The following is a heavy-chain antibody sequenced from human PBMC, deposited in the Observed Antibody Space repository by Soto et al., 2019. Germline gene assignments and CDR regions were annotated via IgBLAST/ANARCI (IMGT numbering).Heavy chain of an antibody. CDR3: ARDLDWRQLAPYNWFDP. J-gene: IGHJ5*02. CDR2: ISSSSTI. V-gene: IGHV3-48*02. CDR1: GFTFSSYS. D-gene: IGHD6-6*01. Sequence: PGGSLRLSCAASGFTFSSYSMNWVRQAPGKGLEWVSYISSSSTIYYADSVKGRFTISRDNAKNSLYLQMNSLRDEDTAVYYCARDLDWRQLAPYNWFDPWGQGTL.